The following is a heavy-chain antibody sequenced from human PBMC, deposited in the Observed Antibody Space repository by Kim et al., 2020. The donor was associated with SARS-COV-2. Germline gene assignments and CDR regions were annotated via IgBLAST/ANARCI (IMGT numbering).Heavy chain of an antibody. D-gene: IGHD3-10*01. CDR1: GFTFNSYA. CDR3: ASTHFTGEFDH. CDR2: ISYDGSKK. J-gene: IGHJ4*02. V-gene: IGHV3-30-3*01. Sequence: GGSLRLSCAASGFTFNSYAMHWVRQAPGKGLEWVAVISYDGSKKYDADSVKGRFTISRDNSKNTVYLQMNSLRAEDTAVYYCASTHFTGEFDHWGQGTLVTVSS.